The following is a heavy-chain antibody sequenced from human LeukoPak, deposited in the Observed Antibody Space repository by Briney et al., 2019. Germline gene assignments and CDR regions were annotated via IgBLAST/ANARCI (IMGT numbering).Heavy chain of an antibody. Sequence: GGSLRLSCAASGFTFSSYAMSWVRQAPGKGLEWVGRIKSKTDGGTTDYAAPVKGRFTISRDDSKNTLYLQMNSLKTEDTAVYYCTTSMIVVVMAFDYWGQGTLVTVSS. J-gene: IGHJ4*02. D-gene: IGHD3-22*01. CDR2: IKSKTDGGTT. CDR3: TTSMIVVVMAFDY. V-gene: IGHV3-15*01. CDR1: GFTFSSYA.